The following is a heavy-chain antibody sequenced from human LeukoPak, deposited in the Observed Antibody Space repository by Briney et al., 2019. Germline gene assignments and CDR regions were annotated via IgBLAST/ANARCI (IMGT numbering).Heavy chain of an antibody. V-gene: IGHV3-11*01. CDR2: IRSDGSTI. D-gene: IGHD3-22*01. J-gene: IGHJ4*02. CDR3: AREGRGYYGDFDY. Sequence: GGSLRLSCSASGFTFSDYDMDWIRQAPGKGLEWVSYIRSDGSTIYDADSVKGRFFISRDNARNSLYLQMNSLRAEDTAVYYCAREGRGYYGDFDYWGQGTLVTVSS. CDR1: GFTFSDYD.